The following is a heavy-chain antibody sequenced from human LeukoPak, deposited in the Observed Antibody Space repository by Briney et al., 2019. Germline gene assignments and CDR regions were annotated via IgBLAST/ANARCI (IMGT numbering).Heavy chain of an antibody. V-gene: IGHV1-18*01. D-gene: IGHD4-17*01. CDR1: GYTFTSYG. CDR3: ASVPPIGDYFDY. Sequence: ASVKVSCKASGYTFTSYGISWVRQAPGQGLEWMGWISAYNGNTNYAQKLQGRVTMTTDTSTSTAYMELRSLRSDDTAVYYCASVPPIGDYFDYWGQGTLVTVSS. CDR2: ISAYNGNT. J-gene: IGHJ4*02.